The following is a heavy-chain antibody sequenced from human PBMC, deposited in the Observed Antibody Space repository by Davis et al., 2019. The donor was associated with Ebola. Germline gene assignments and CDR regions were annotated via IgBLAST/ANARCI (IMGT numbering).Heavy chain of an antibody. Sequence: SVKVSCKASGGTFSSYTITWVRQAPGQGLEWMGWVIPVFGTTNYAQKFQGRVTLTADESTSTAYMELSSLRSEDTAVYYCARVVATTNNRDYHYGMDVWGQGTTVTVSS. J-gene: IGHJ6*02. CDR1: GGTFSSYT. D-gene: IGHD5-12*01. CDR3: ARVVATTNNRDYHYGMDV. V-gene: IGHV1-69*13. CDR2: VIPVFGTT.